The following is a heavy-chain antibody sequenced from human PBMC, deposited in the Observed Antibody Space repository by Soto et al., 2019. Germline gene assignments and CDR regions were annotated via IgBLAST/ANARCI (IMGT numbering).Heavy chain of an antibody. J-gene: IGHJ6*03. CDR3: ASGQQLVRRNYYYYYMDV. Sequence: EVQLVESGGGLVQPGGSLRLSCAASGFTFSIYSMNWVRQAPGKGLEWVSYISSSSSTIYYADSVKGRFTISRDIAKSSLYLQMNSLRAEDTAVYYCASGQQLVRRNYYYYYMDVWGKGTTVTVSS. D-gene: IGHD6-13*01. CDR2: ISSSSSTI. V-gene: IGHV3-48*01. CDR1: GFTFSIYS.